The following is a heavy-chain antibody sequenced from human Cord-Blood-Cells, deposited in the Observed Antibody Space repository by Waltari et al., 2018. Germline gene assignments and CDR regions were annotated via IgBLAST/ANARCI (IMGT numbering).Heavy chain of an antibody. V-gene: IGHV1-8*03. CDR3: ARGLGYSYGPRNAFDI. CDR1: GYTFTSYD. D-gene: IGHD5-18*01. CDR2: MNPNSGNT. J-gene: IGHJ3*02. Sequence: QVQLVQSGAEVKQPGASVKVSCKASGYTFTSYDINWVRQATGKGLGWMGWMNPNSGNTGYAQKFQGRVTITRNTSISTAYMELSSLRSEDTAVYYCARGLGYSYGPRNAFDIWGQGTMVTVSS.